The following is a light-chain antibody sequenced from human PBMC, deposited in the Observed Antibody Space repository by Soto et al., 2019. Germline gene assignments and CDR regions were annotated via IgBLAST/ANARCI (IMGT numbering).Light chain of an antibody. Sequence: EIVMTQSPATVSVSPGERATLSCRASQSVNSNLVWYQHKPGQAPRLLIYGASTRATDIPARFSGSGSGTDFTLTISSLQSEDFALYYCQQYNNWLWTFGQGTRVEIK. CDR1: QSVNSN. V-gene: IGKV3-15*01. CDR3: QQYNNWLWT. J-gene: IGKJ1*01. CDR2: GAS.